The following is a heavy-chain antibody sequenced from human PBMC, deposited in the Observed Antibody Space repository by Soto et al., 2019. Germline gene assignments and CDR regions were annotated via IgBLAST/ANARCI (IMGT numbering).Heavy chain of an antibody. CDR2: VIPILGQA. CDR1: GGTFSSYV. Sequence: QLVQSGAEVKKPGSSVKISCKASGGTFSSYVISWLRQAPGQGREWMGGVIPILGQAYYAPNLQGRVTITADDATRTAYMELNRLTSADTAVYFCARVGGVGAPPGTDFWGQGTLVTVSS. V-gene: IGHV1-69*01. J-gene: IGHJ4*02. D-gene: IGHD1-26*01. CDR3: ARVGGVGAPPGTDF.